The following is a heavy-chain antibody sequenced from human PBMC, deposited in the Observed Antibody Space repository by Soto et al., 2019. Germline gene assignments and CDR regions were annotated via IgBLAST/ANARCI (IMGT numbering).Heavy chain of an antibody. CDR2: IYWNDDK. Sequence: SGPTLVNPTQTLTLTCTFSGVSLSTSGLGVGWIRQPPGKALEWLALIYWNDDKRYSPSLKSRLTITKDTSKNQVVLTVTNMDPVDTATYYCARPPRGIAAFYFDYWGQGTLVTVSS. V-gene: IGHV2-5*01. CDR1: GVSLSTSGLG. J-gene: IGHJ4*02. D-gene: IGHD6-13*01. CDR3: ARPPRGIAAFYFDY.